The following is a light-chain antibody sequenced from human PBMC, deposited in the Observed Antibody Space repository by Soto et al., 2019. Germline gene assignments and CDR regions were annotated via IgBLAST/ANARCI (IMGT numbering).Light chain of an antibody. CDR2: DAS. CDR3: QQYVRSPPSWT. Sequence: ETVLTQSPGTLSLSPGERATLSCRASQSVSSSYLAWYQQKPGQAPRLLIYDASSRATGIPDRFSGSGSGIDLTVTISRLEPEEFAVYYCQQYVRSPPSWTFDQGTKVEIK. CDR1: QSVSSSY. V-gene: IGKV3-20*01. J-gene: IGKJ1*01.